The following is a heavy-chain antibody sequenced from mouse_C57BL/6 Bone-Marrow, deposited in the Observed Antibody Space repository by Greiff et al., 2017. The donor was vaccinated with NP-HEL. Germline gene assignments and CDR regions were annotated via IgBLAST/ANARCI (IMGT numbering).Heavy chain of an antibody. CDR2: IRLKSDNYAT. D-gene: IGHD1-1*01. CDR3: TASDYGSTPFAY. Sequence: EVKLVESGGGLVQPGGSMKLSCVASGFTFSNYWMNWVRQSPEKGLEWVAQIRLKSDNYATHYAESVKGRFTISRDDSKSSVYLQMNNLRAEDTGIYYCTASDYGSTPFAYWGQGTLVTVSA. J-gene: IGHJ3*01. V-gene: IGHV6-3*01. CDR1: GFTFSNYW.